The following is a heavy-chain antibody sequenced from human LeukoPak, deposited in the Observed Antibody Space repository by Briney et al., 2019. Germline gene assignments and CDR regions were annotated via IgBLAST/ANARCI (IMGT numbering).Heavy chain of an antibody. CDR3: ATSSGHYYDSSGYYAGAFDI. Sequence: GGSLRLSCAASGFTFSSYGMHWVRQAPGKGLEWVAVISCDGSNKYYADSVKGRFTISRDNSKNTLYLQMNSLRAEDTAVYYCATSSGHYYDSSGYYAGAFDIWGQGTMVTVSS. CDR2: ISCDGSNK. CDR1: GFTFSSYG. V-gene: IGHV3-30*03. J-gene: IGHJ3*02. D-gene: IGHD3-22*01.